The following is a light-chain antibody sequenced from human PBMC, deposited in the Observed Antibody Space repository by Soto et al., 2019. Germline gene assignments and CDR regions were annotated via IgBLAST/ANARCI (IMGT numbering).Light chain of an antibody. J-gene: IGLJ2*01. CDR1: SSDVGAYNY. CDR2: EVS. Sequence: QSVLTQPASVSGSPGQSITISCTGTSSDVGAYNYVSWYQQHPGKAPKLIIYEVSNRPSGVSDRFSGSKSGNTASLTISGLQAEDEADYYCKSYRSTGIAVFGGGTKLTVL. CDR3: KSYRSTGIAV. V-gene: IGLV2-14*01.